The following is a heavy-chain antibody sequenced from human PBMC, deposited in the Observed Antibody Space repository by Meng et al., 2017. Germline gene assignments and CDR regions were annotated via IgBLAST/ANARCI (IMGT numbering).Heavy chain of an antibody. CDR1: GGSFSDYY. D-gene: IGHD3-10*01. J-gene: IGHJ4*02. CDR2: INHSGSN. V-gene: IGHV4-34*01. CDR3: ARVPGGIGAADY. Sequence: VHLRHVGGGLSTASVTLSLTCAVYGGSFSDYYWSWIRQPPGKGLELIGEINHSGSNNYHPSLKSRVTISVDTSKNQFSRKLSSVTAADTAVYYCARVPGGIGAADYWGQGTLVTVSS.